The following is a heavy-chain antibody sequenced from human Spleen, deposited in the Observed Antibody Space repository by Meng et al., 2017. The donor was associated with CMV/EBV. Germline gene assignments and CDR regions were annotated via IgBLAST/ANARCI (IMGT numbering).Heavy chain of an antibody. CDR1: GGSISSYY. J-gene: IGHJ5*02. CDR3: ARERGHDFWSGYYIAQYSVNWFDP. V-gene: IGHV4-59*12. Sequence: SETLSLTCTVSGGSISSYYWSWIRQPPGKGLEWIGYIYYSGSTYYNPSLKSRVTISVDTSKNQFSLKLSSVTAADTAVYYCARERGHDFWSGYYIAQYSVNWFDPWGQGTLVTVSS. D-gene: IGHD3-3*01. CDR2: IYYSGST.